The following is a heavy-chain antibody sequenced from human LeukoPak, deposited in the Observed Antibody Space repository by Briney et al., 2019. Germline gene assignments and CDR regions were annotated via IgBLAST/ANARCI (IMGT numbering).Heavy chain of an antibody. J-gene: IGHJ5*02. V-gene: IGHV4-31*03. CDR3: ARAAGYSSRSRRGNWFDP. CDR1: GGSISSGGYY. Sequence: SQTLFLTCTVSGGSISSGGYYWSWIRQHPGKGLEWIGYIYYSGSTYYNPSLKSRVTISVDTSKNQFSLKLSSVTAADTAVYYCARAAGYSSRSRRGNWFDPWGQGTLVTVSS. CDR2: IYYSGST. D-gene: IGHD6-13*01.